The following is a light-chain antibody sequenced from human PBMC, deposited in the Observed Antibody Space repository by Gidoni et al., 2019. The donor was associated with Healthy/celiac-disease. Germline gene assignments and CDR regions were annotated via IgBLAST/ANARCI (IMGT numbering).Light chain of an antibody. CDR3: QQYYSTPPT. Sequence: DIVMTQSPDSLAVSLGERATINCKSSQSILYSSNNKNYLAWHQQKPGQPPKLLIYWASTRESGVPDRFSGSGPGTDFTLTISSLQAEDVAVYYCQQYYSTPPTFXPXTKVEIK. CDR2: WAS. V-gene: IGKV4-1*01. CDR1: QSILYSSNNKNY. J-gene: IGKJ3*01.